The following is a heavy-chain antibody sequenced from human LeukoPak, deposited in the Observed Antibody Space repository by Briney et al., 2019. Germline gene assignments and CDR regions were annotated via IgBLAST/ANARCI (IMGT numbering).Heavy chain of an antibody. CDR3: ARQGIVVPADYYYYMDV. V-gene: IGHV6-1*01. Sequence: SQTLSLTCAISGDSVSSNSAAWNWIRQSPSRGLEWLGGTYYRSKWYNDYAVSVKSRITINPDTSKNQFSLQLNSVTPEDTAVYYCARQGIVVPADYYYYMDVWGKGTTVTVSS. J-gene: IGHJ6*03. CDR2: TYYRSKWYN. D-gene: IGHD2-2*01. CDR1: GDSVSSNSAA.